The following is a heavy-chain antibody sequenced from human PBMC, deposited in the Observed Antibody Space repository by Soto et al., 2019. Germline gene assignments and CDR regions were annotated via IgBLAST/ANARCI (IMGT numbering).Heavy chain of an antibody. J-gene: IGHJ3*02. CDR3: ASQYTVDADAFDI. CDR2: SSSSSSTI. D-gene: IGHD4-17*01. V-gene: IGHV3-48*01. CDR1: GFTFRNYG. Sequence: PGGSLILAPAAAGFTFRNYGINWVRPAPGKGLEWVSYSSSSSSTIYYADSVKGRFTISRDNAKNSLYLQMNSLRAEDTAVYYCASQYTVDADAFDIWGKGTMVTVSS.